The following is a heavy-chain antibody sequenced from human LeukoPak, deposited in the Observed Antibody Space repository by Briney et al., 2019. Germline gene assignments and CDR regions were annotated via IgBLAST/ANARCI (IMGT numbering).Heavy chain of an antibody. CDR2: ISPSGDTI. J-gene: IGHJ4*02. V-gene: IGHV3-11*01. Sequence: GGSLRLSCATSGFTFRDYYMAWIRQAPGKGLEWISYISPSGDTIYYANSVKGRLTVSRDNARNSLYLQMNSLRADDTALYYCARQAYPWKYWGQGTLVTVSS. CDR3: ARQAYPWKY. D-gene: IGHD3-16*01. CDR1: GFTFRDYY.